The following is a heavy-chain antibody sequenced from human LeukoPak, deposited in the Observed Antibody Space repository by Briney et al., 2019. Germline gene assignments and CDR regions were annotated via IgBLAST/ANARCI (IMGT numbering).Heavy chain of an antibody. J-gene: IGHJ4*02. CDR3: ARPGITGTTGLDY. CDR1: GYSFTSYW. V-gene: IGHV5-51*01. CDR2: IYPGDSDT. Sequence: GESLKIFCKGSGYSFTSYWIGWVRQMPGKGLEWMGIIYPGDSDTRYGPSFQGQVTISADKSISTAYLQWSSLKASDTAMYYCARPGITGTTGLDYWGQGTLVTVSS. D-gene: IGHD1-20*01.